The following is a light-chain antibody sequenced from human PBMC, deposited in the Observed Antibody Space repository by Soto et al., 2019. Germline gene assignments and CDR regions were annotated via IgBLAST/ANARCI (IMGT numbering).Light chain of an antibody. CDR2: AAS. CDR3: QQSYRGLT. V-gene: IGKV1-39*01. CDR1: QYIGNY. J-gene: IGKJ5*01. Sequence: DIQVTQSPPSLSASVGDTVTITFRATQYIGNYLNWYQVKPGQAPKPLIYAASTLQSGVPSRFRGSGSGTEFTLTVTSLQPEDSATYYCQQSYRGLTFGQGTRLEI.